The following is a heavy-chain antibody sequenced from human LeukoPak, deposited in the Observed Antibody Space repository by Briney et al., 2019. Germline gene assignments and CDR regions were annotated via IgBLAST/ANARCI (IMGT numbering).Heavy chain of an antibody. D-gene: IGHD1-26*01. CDR1: GVSISSGDYY. J-gene: IGHJ4*02. Sequence: RPSETLSLTCTVSGVSISSGDYYWSWIRQPPGKGLEWIGYIYYSGSTYYNPSLKSRVTISVDTSKNQFSLKLSSVTAADTAVYYCARVLEWELPLFDYWGQGTLVTVSS. CDR2: IYYSGST. CDR3: ARVLEWELPLFDY. V-gene: IGHV4-30-4*01.